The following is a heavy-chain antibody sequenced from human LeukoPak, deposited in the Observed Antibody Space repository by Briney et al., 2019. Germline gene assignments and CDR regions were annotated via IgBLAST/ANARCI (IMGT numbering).Heavy chain of an antibody. J-gene: IGHJ4*02. CDR3: AGRRSSGWSAY. Sequence: GGSLRLSCATSGFTVSSNYMSWVRQAPGKGLEWVSVIYDSGTTYYADSVKGRFLIFRDTSKNTVDLQMNSLRVEDTAVYYCAGRRSSGWSAYWGQGPLVPVSS. CDR1: GFTVSSNY. V-gene: IGHV3-53*01. D-gene: IGHD6-19*01. CDR2: IYDSGTT.